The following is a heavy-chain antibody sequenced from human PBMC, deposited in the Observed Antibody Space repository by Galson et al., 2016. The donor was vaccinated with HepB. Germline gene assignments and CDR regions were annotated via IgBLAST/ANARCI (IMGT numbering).Heavy chain of an antibody. J-gene: IGHJ5*02. CDR2: ISKVGSNK. Sequence: SLRLSCAASGFTFRSYGMNWARQAPGKGLEWVAVISKVGSNKYYADSVKGRFTISRDNSKNTLSLQMNSLRSEDTAVYYCAKGANSWNYRSWFDPWGQGTLVTVSS. D-gene: IGHD1-7*01. CDR1: GFTFRSYG. CDR3: AKGANSWNYRSWFDP. V-gene: IGHV3-30*18.